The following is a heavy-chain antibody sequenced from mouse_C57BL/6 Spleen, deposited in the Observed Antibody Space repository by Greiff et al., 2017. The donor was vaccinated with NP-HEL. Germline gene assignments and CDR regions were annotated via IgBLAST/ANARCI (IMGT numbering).Heavy chain of an antibody. D-gene: IGHD2-4*01. V-gene: IGHV1-19*01. CDR2: INPYYGGT. Sequence: EVQLQQSGPVLVKPGASVKMSCKASGYTFIDDYFNWVEQRHGKSLDWIGVINPYYGGTSNNQKCKGKATSIVDKSSSTAYMELNSLTSEDSAVYYCARSGYDYDGAWFAYWGQGTLVTVSA. CDR1: GYTFIDDY. CDR3: ARSGYDYDGAWFAY. J-gene: IGHJ3*01.